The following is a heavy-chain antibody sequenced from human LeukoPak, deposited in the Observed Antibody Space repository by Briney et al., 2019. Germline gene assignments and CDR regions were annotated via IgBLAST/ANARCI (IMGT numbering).Heavy chain of an antibody. CDR2: IYYSGST. V-gene: IGHV4-39*01. D-gene: IGHD5-24*01. J-gene: IGHJ4*02. CDR3: ARKRDGYNSRGVVDY. Sequence: SETLSLTCTVSGGSISSSSYYWGWIRQPPGEGLEWIGSIYYSGSTYYNPSLKSRVTISVDTSKNQFSLKLSSVTAADTAVYYCARKRDGYNSRGVVDYWGQGTLVTVSS. CDR1: GGSISSSSYY.